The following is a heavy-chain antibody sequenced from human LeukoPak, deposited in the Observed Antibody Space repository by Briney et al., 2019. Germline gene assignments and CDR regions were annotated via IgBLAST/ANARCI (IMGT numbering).Heavy chain of an antibody. V-gene: IGHV1-18*01. D-gene: IGHD3-3*01. Sequence: ASVKVSCKASGYTFTSYVISWVRQAPGQGLEWMGWISAYNGNTNYAQKLQGRVTMTTDTSTSTAYMELRSLRSDDTAVYYCARDMEAFWSGYYGNFDYWGQGTLVTVSS. CDR1: GYTFTSYV. J-gene: IGHJ4*02. CDR2: ISAYNGNT. CDR3: ARDMEAFWSGYYGNFDY.